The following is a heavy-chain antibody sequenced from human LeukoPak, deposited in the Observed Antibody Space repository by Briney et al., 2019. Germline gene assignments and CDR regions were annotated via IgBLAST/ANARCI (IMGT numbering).Heavy chain of an antibody. Sequence: PSETLSLTCAVYGGSFSGYYWSWIRQPPGKGLEWIGDINHSGSTNYNPSLKSRVAISVGTSKNQFSLKLSSVTAADTAVYYCARGRGYYDILTGYFPFGYWGQGTLVTVSS. J-gene: IGHJ4*02. V-gene: IGHV4-34*01. CDR1: GGSFSGYY. CDR3: ARGRGYYDILTGYFPFGY. D-gene: IGHD3-9*01. CDR2: INHSGST.